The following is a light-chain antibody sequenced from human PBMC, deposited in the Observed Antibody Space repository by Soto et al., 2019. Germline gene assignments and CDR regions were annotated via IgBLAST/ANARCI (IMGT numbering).Light chain of an antibody. J-gene: IGKJ1*01. V-gene: IGKV3-11*01. CDR3: QQRSNWPPWT. CDR2: DAS. Sequence: EIVLTQSPATLSLSPGERATLSCRASQSVSSYLASYQQKPGQAPRLLIYDASNRATGIPARFSGSGSGTDFTLPISSLEPEDFAVYYCQQRSNWPPWTFGQGTKVEIK. CDR1: QSVSSY.